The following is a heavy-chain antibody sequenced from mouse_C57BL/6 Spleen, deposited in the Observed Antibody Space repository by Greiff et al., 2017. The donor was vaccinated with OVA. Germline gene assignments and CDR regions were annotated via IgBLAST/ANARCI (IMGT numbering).Heavy chain of an antibody. CDR3: AREDSNRDY. D-gene: IGHD2-5*01. V-gene: IGHV1-81*01. J-gene: IGHJ2*01. Sequence: VQLVESGAELVRPGASVKLSCKASGYTFTSYGISWVKQRPGQGLEWIGEIYPRSGNTYYNEKFKGKATLTADKSSSTAYMELRSLTSEDSAVYFCAREDSNRDYWGQGTTLTVAS. CDR2: IYPRSGNT. CDR1: GYTFTSYG.